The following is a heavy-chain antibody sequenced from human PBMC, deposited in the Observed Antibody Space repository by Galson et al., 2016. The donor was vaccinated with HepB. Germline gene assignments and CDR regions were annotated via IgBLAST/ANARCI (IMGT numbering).Heavy chain of an antibody. V-gene: IGHV2-5*01. J-gene: IGHJ3*02. CDR1: GFSLSTSGVG. D-gene: IGHD2-15*01. CDR3: AHRNRIWRFPDCSGGTCYEENAFDI. Sequence: PALVKPTQTLTLTCTFSGFSLSTSGVGVGWIRQPPGKALEWLALIYWNDDESYSPSLNNRLTITKDTSKNQVVLTMTNMDPVDTATYYCAHRNRIWRFPDCSGGTCYEENAFDIWGQGTMVTVSS. CDR2: IYWNDDE.